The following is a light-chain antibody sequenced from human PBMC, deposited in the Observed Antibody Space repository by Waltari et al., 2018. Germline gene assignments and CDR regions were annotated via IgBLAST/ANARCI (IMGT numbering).Light chain of an antibody. CDR3: QQYDTYST. CDR2: AAS. V-gene: IGKV1-9*01. J-gene: IGKJ1*01. Sequence: DLQLTHSPSFPSASVGARVTITCRASQCTSSSLAWYYQKPGKAPKLLIYAASTLQSGVPSRFSGSGSGTEFTLTISSLQPEDFATYYCQQYDTYSTFGQGTKVEIK. CDR1: QCTSSS.